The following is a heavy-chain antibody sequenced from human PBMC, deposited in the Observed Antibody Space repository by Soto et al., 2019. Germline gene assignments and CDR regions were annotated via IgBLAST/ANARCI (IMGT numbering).Heavy chain of an antibody. D-gene: IGHD4-4*01. V-gene: IGHV4-34*01. J-gene: IGHJ4*02. CDR1: GGSFSGYY. CDR3: ARAPSVNFDY. Sequence: SSETLSLTXAVYGGSFSGYYWSWIRQPPGKGLEWTGEINHSGSTNYNPSLKSRVTISVDTSKNQFSLKLSSVTAADTAVYYCARAPSVNFDYWGQGTLVTVSS. CDR2: INHSGST.